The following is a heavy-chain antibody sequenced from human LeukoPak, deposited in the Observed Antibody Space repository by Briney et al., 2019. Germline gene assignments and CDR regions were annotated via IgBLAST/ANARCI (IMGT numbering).Heavy chain of an antibody. Sequence: PGGSLRLSCAVSGFTLSTYSMSWVRQAPGEGLEWVSSISGSRSDIYYADSVKGRFTISSDNAKNSLYLQMNSLRAEDTAVYYCARGPGIAVAPLQHWGQGTLVTVSS. CDR1: GFTLSTYS. J-gene: IGHJ1*01. D-gene: IGHD6-19*01. V-gene: IGHV3-21*01. CDR2: ISGSRSDI. CDR3: ARGPGIAVAPLQH.